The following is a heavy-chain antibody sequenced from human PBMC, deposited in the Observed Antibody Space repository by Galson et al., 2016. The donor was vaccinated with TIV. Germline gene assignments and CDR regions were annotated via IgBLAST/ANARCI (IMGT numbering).Heavy chain of an antibody. CDR3: VKGAGRYSRSWYFDY. V-gene: IGHV3-9*01. D-gene: IGHD6-13*01. Sequence: SLRLSCAASGFTFDDYAMHWVRQAPGRGLEWVSSISWNSDTIVYADSMKGRFTIPRDNSKNSLYLQMNSLTSDDTALYYCVKGAGRYSRSWYFDYWGQGTLVTVSS. CDR1: GFTFDDYA. CDR2: ISWNSDTI. J-gene: IGHJ4*02.